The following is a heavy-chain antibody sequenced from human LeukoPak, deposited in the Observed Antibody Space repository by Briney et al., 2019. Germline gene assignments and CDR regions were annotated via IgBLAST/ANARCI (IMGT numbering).Heavy chain of an antibody. CDR3: ARLVPPAYYYYYMDV. Sequence: GGSLRLSCAASGFTFSSYSMNWVRQAPGKGLEWVSYISTSSSTIYISSSSSTIYYADSVKGRFTISRDNAKNSLYLQMNSLRAEDTAVYYCARLVPPAYYYYYMDVWGKGTTVTVSS. CDR1: GFTFSSYS. J-gene: IGHJ6*03. CDR2: ISTSSSTIYISSSSSTI. V-gene: IGHV3-48*01.